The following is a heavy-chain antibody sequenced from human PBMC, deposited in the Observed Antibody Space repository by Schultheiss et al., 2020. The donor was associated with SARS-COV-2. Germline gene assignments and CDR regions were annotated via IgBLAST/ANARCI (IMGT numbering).Heavy chain of an antibody. Sequence: GGSLRLSCAASGFTFSSYAMHWVRQAPGKGLEWVSGNCGSGGIRKSTDSVKGRFTISRDNSKNTLYLQMNSLRDEDMAVYYCARDSGSRDNSAFDLWGQGTMVTVSS. CDR1: GFTFSSYA. CDR2: NCGSGGIR. V-gene: IGHV3-23*01. J-gene: IGHJ3*01. D-gene: IGHD5-24*01. CDR3: ARDSGSRDNSAFDL.